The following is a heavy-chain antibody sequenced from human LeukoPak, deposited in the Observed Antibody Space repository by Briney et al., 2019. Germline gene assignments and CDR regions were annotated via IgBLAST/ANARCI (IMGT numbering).Heavy chain of an antibody. J-gene: IGHJ6*03. V-gene: IGHV4-59*01. Sequence: SETLSLTCTVSGGSISRYYWSWIRQPPGKGLEWNGYIYYSGSTNYNPSLKSRVTISVDTSKNQFSLKLSSVTAADTAVYYCVRGGDIVVVSAAIDYYYYYYMDVWGKGSTVTVSS. CDR1: GGSISRYY. D-gene: IGHD2-2*01. CDR3: VRGGDIVVVSAAIDYYYYYYMDV. CDR2: IYYSGST.